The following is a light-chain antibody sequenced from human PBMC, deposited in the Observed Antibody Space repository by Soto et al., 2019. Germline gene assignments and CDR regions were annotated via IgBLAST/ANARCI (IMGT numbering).Light chain of an antibody. CDR2: EAS. J-gene: IGKJ4*01. V-gene: IGKV3-11*01. CDR3: QQRSNWPLT. CDR1: QSVGSY. Sequence: EIVLTQSPATLSLSPGERATLSCRASQSVGSYLAWYQQKVGQAPRLLIYEASNRATGIPARFSGSGSGTDFTLTISSLEPEDFAVYYCQQRSNWPLTFGGGTKVEIK.